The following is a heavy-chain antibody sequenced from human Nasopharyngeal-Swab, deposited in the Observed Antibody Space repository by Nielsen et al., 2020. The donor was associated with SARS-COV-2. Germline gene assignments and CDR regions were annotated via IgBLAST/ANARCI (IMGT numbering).Heavy chain of an antibody. Sequence: WIRQPPGKGLEWIGEINHSGSTNYNPSLKSRVTTSIDTSKNQFSLKLSSVTAADTAVYYCARGGRITIFGVVIKGLYFDYWGQGTLVTVSS. CDR2: INHSGST. V-gene: IGHV4-34*01. CDR3: ARGGRITIFGVVIKGLYFDY. J-gene: IGHJ4*02. D-gene: IGHD3-3*01.